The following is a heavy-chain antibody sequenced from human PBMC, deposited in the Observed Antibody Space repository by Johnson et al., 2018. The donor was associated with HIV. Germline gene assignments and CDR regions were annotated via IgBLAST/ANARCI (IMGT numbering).Heavy chain of an antibody. CDR3: ARAGSSWYDDAFDI. V-gene: IGHV3-11*04. CDR1: GFTFSDYY. CDR2: ISSGGSII. J-gene: IGHJ3*02. D-gene: IGHD6-13*01. Sequence: VQLVESGGGLVKPGGSQTLSCAASGFTFSDYYMSWIRQAPGKGLEWVSYISSGGSIIYYTDSVKGRFTISRDNAKNSLHLQMNSLRAEDTAVYYCARAGSSWYDDAFDIWGQGTRVTVSS.